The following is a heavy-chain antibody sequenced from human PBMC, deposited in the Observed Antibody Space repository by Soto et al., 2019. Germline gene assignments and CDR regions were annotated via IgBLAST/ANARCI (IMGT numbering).Heavy chain of an antibody. V-gene: IGHV5-51*01. J-gene: IGHJ5*02. Sequence: EVQLVQSGAEVKKPGESLKISCKGSGYSFTSYWIGWVRQMPGKGLEWMGIIYPGDSDTRYSPSFQGQVTISADKSISTAYLQGSSLKASDTAMYYCARLAYCGGDCYFGWFDPWGQGSLVTVSS. CDR2: IYPGDSDT. D-gene: IGHD2-21*02. CDR1: GYSFTSYW. CDR3: ARLAYCGGDCYFGWFDP.